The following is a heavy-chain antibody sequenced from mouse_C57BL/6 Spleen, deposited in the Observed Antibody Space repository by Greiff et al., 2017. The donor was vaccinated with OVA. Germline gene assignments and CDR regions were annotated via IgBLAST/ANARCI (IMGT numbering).Heavy chain of an antibody. CDR1: GYTFTDYY. CDR2: ISPNNGGT. J-gene: IGHJ3*01. Sequence: EVQLQQSGPELVKPGASVKISCKASGYTFTDYYMNWVKQSHGKSLEWIGDISPNNGGTSYNQKFKGKATLTVDKSSSTAYMELRRLTSEYSAVYDCAREGDDYDGFAYWGQGTLVTVSA. CDR3: AREGDDYDGFAY. D-gene: IGHD2-4*01. V-gene: IGHV1-26*01.